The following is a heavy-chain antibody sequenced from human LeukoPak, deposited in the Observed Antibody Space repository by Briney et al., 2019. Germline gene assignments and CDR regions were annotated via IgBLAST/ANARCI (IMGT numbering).Heavy chain of an antibody. V-gene: IGHV4-59*08. CDR2: IYYSGST. J-gene: IGHJ4*02. CDR3: ARHGGPSSWHRYDY. CDR1: GGSISSYY. Sequence: SETLSLTCTVSGGSISSYYWSRIRQPPGKGLEWIGYIYYSGSTNYNPSLKSRVTMSVDTSKNQFSLKLSSVTAADTAVYYCARHGGPSSWHRYDYWGQGTLVTVSS. D-gene: IGHD6-13*01.